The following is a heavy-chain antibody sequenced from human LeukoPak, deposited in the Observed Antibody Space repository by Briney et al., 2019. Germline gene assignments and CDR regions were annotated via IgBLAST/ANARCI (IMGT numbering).Heavy chain of an antibody. V-gene: IGHV4-61*08. CDR3: ARRAVPGGWFER. D-gene: IGHD6-13*01. CDR1: GGSISSGGYY. Sequence: PSETLSLTCTVSGGSISSGGYYWSWLRQHPGKGLEWIGYIYYSGSTYYNPSLKSRVTVSVDTSKNQFSLKLSSVTAADTAVYYCARRAVPGGWFERWGQGILVTVSS. CDR2: IYYSGST. J-gene: IGHJ5*02.